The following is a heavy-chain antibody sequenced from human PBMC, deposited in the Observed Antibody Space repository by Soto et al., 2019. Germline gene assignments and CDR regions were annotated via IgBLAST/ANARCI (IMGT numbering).Heavy chain of an antibody. J-gene: IGHJ4*02. CDR2: INTDGSVT. CDR3: ARQTGLGATNY. Sequence: GGSLRLSCAGSGFTFNNFWMHWVRQAPGKGLVWVARINTDGSVTSHADSVKGRFTISRDSAKSTLYLQMNSLRAEDSARYYCARQTGLGATNYWGRGTLVTVSS. CDR1: GFTFNNFW. V-gene: IGHV3-74*01. D-gene: IGHD1-26*01.